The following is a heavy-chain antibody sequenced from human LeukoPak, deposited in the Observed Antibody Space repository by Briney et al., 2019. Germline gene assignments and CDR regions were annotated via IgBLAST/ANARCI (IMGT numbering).Heavy chain of an antibody. CDR3: ARVPVWVLVVGAREAFDI. CDR2: INHSGST. J-gene: IGHJ3*02. Sequence: SETLSLTCTVSGGSISSSSYYWGWIRQPPGKGLEWIGEINHSGSTNYNPSLKSRVTISVDTSKNQFSLKLSSVTAADTAVYYCARVPVWVLVVGAREAFDIWGQGTMVTVSS. CDR1: GGSISSSSYY. V-gene: IGHV4-39*07. D-gene: IGHD1-26*01.